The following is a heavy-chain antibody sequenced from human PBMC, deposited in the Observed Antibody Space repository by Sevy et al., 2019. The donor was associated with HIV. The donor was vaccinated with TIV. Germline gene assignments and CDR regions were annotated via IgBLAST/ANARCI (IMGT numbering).Heavy chain of an antibody. CDR3: ARERNTYGQGYFDY. CDR1: GFSFSDYY. D-gene: IGHD1-1*01. Sequence: GGSLRLSCAVSGFSFSDYYMSWIRQAPGKGLEWVSDISSRSTYIKYADSVKGRFTISRDNAKNSLSLQMNSLRADDTAVYYCARERNTYGQGYFDYWGQGTLVIVSS. J-gene: IGHJ4*02. CDR2: ISSRSTYI. V-gene: IGHV3-11*06.